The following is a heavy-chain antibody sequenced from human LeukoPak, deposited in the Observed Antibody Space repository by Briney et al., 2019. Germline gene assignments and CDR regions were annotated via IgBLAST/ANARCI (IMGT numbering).Heavy chain of an antibody. CDR3: ARAGGRLLQFFDY. J-gene: IGHJ4*02. CDR2: IYSGGST. D-gene: IGHD5-24*01. CDR1: GFTVSSNY. V-gene: IGHV3-53*04. Sequence: GGSLRLSCTASGFTVSSNYMGWVRQAPGKGLEWVSVIYSGGSTYYADSVKGRFTISRHNSKNTLYLQMNSLRAEDTAVYYCARAGGRLLQFFDYWGQGTLVTVSS.